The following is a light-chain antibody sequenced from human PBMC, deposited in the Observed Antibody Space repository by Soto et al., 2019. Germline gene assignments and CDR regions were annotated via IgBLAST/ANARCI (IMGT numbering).Light chain of an antibody. CDR1: SSDVGNYKY. Sequence: QSALTQPASVSGSPGQSITISCTGTSSDVGNYKYVSWCQQHPGKAPKLMIYEVSNRPSGVSNRFSGSKSGHTASLTISELQAEDEADYYCSSYTSSSTWVFGGGTKLTVL. J-gene: IGLJ3*02. CDR3: SSYTSSSTWV. CDR2: EVS. V-gene: IGLV2-14*01.